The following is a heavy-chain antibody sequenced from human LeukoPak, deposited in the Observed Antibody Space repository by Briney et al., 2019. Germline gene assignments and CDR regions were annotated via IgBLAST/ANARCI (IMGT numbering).Heavy chain of an antibody. CDR2: ITATSSST. Sequence: PGGSLRLSCAASGFTFSSYGMSWVRQAPGKGLEWVSAITATSSSTHDADSVQGRFTISRDNSKNTLYLQMNSLRAEDTAVYYCAKDPERWLQLRLGFSDWGQGTLVTVSS. CDR1: GFTFSSYG. J-gene: IGHJ4*02. CDR3: AKDPERWLQLRLGFSD. V-gene: IGHV3-23*01. D-gene: IGHD5-24*01.